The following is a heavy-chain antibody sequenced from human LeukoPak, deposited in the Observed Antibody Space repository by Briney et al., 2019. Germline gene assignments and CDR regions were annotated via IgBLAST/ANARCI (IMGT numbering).Heavy chain of an antibody. CDR2: IYTSGST. D-gene: IGHD1-26*01. J-gene: IGHJ4*02. CDR3: ARENSGSYREFDY. Sequence: SETLSLTCTVSGGSISSYYWSWIRQPAGKGLEWIGRIYTSGSTNYNASLKSRVSMSVDTYKNQFSLKLSSVTAADTAVFYCARENSGSYREFDYWGQGNLVTVSS. CDR1: GGSISSYY. V-gene: IGHV4-4*07.